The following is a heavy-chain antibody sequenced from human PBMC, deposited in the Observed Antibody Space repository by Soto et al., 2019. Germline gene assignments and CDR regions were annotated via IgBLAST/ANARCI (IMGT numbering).Heavy chain of an antibody. Sequence: GASVKVSCKVTGYTLRELNLHWVRQAPGKGLEWLAGYDSAKDETLYAQTVKGRITVTEDTSAVTAYMELRGLTFDASAVYYWATGDQLPAEVTGISFSFWGQGTRVTVSS. CDR1: GYTLRELN. CDR2: YDSAKDET. V-gene: IGHV1-24*01. J-gene: IGHJ4*02. CDR3: ATGDQLPAEVTGISFSF. D-gene: IGHD2-21*02.